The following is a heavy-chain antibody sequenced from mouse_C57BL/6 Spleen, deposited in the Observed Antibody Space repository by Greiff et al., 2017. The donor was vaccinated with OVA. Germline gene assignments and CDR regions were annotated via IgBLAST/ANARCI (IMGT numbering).Heavy chain of an antibody. CDR3: ARGHSSSSPFAY. J-gene: IGHJ3*01. V-gene: IGHV1-69*01. Sequence: QVQLQQPGAELVMPGASVKLSCKASGYTFTSYWMHWVKQRPGQGLEWIGEIDPSDSYTNYNQKFKGKSTLTVDKSSSTAYMQLSSLTSEDSAVYYCARGHSSSSPFAYWGQGTLVTVSA. D-gene: IGHD1-1*01. CDR1: GYTFTSYW. CDR2: IDPSDSYT.